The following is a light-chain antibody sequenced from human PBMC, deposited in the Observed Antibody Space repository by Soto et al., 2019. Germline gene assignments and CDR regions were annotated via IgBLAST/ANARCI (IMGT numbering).Light chain of an antibody. CDR3: QQYGSSPIT. CDR2: DAS. V-gene: IGKV3-15*01. CDR1: QNIDNK. J-gene: IGKJ5*01. Sequence: EIVMTQSPATLSVSPGERATLSCRASQNIDNKLVWYQQKPGQVPRLLIYDASTRATGIPARFSGSGSGTEFTLTISSLQSEDFAVYYCQQYGSSPITFGQGTRLEIK.